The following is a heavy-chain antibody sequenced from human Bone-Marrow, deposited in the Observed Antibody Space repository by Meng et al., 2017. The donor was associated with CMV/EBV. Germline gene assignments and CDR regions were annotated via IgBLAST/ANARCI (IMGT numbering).Heavy chain of an antibody. CDR3: ARGWLGIGH. CDR2: INSDGSST. V-gene: IGHV3-74*01. Sequence: GESLKISCAASGFTFSSYWMSWVRQAPGKGLVWVSRINSDGSSTSYADSVKGRFTISRDNAKNTLYLQMNSLRAEDTAVYYCARGWLGIGHWGQGTLVTVSS. D-gene: IGHD1-26*01. J-gene: IGHJ4*02. CDR1: GFTFSSYW.